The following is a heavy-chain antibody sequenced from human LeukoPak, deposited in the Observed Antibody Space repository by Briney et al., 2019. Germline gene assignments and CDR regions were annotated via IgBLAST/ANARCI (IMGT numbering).Heavy chain of an antibody. J-gene: IGHJ6*03. V-gene: IGHV3-30*02. CDR3: ARDMFSCSSTSCPQYYYYMDV. Sequence: PGRSLRLSCAASGFTFSTHGIHWVRQAPGKGLEWVAFIRYDGSDKYYADSVKGRFTISRDNSKDTLYLQMNSLRAEDTAVYYCARDMFSCSSTSCPQYYYYMDVWGKGTTVTVSS. CDR2: IRYDGSDK. D-gene: IGHD2-2*01. CDR1: GFTFSTHG.